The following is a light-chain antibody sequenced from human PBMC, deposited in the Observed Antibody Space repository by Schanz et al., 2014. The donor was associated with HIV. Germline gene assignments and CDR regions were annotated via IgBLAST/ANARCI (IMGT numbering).Light chain of an antibody. CDR2: DVS. J-gene: IGLJ2*01. Sequence: QSALTQPASVSGSPGQSITISCTGTSSDVGAYNYVSWYQQYPGKAPTLIIYDVSNRPSGVSNRFSGSKSGNTASLTISGLQAEDEADYYCSSYTSSSTLVFGGGTKLTVL. V-gene: IGLV2-14*03. CDR1: SSDVGAYNY. CDR3: SSYTSSSTLV.